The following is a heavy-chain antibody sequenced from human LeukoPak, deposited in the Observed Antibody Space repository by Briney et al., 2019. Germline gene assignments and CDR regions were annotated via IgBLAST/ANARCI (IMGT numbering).Heavy chain of an antibody. CDR1: GASITTYY. CDR2: IYHSGST. Sequence: SETLSLTCTVSGASITTYYWSWIRQPPGKGLEWIGYIYHSGSTKYNPSLKSRVTISVDTSKNQFSLRLSSVTAADTAVYYCARQLYDSSGYPSDYWGQGTLVTVSS. V-gene: IGHV4-59*08. D-gene: IGHD3-22*01. J-gene: IGHJ4*02. CDR3: ARQLYDSSGYPSDY.